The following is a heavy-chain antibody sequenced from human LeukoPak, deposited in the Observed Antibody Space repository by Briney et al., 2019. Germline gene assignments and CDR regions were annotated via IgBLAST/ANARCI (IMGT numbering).Heavy chain of an antibody. D-gene: IGHD6-19*01. V-gene: IGHV1-8*01. CDR3: ARGSSGWPYQDAFDI. CDR1: GYTFTSYD. Sequence: ASVKVSCKASGYTFTSYDINWVRQATGQGLEWMGWMNPNSGNTGYAQKFQGRVTMARDTSISTAYMELYSLRSEDTVVYYCARGSSGWPYQDAFDIWAQGTMVTVSS. J-gene: IGHJ3*02. CDR2: MNPNSGNT.